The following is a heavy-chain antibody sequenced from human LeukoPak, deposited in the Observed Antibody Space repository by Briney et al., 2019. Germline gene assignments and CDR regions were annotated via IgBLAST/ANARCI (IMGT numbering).Heavy chain of an antibody. CDR2: INHSGST. J-gene: IGHJ4*02. Sequence: KTSETLSLTCTVSGGSISSSSYYWGWIRQPPGKGLEWIGEINHSGSTNYNPSLKSRVTISVDTSKNQFSLKLSSVTAADTAVYYCARQNDYGGSDYWGQGTLVTVSS. D-gene: IGHD4-23*01. V-gene: IGHV4-39*01. CDR1: GGSISSSSYY. CDR3: ARQNDYGGSDY.